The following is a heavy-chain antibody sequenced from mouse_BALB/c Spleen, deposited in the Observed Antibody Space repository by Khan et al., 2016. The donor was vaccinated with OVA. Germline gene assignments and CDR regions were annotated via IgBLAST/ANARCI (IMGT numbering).Heavy chain of an antibody. V-gene: IGHV1S81*02. CDR3: ARIKKIVAAYFDY. CDR2: TNPTNGRT. J-gene: IGHJ2*01. Sequence: QVQLQQSGAELVKAGASVKLSCKASGYTFTSYWMHWVKQRLGQGLEWFAETNPTNGRTYYNEKFKSTATLTVDKSSSTASMLLSGPTFEDSAVYDCARIKKIVAAYFDYWGQGTTLTVSS. D-gene: IGHD1-1*01. CDR1: GYTFTSYW.